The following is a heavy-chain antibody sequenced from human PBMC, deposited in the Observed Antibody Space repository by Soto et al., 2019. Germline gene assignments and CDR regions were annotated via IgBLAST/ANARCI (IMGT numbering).Heavy chain of an antibody. D-gene: IGHD3-16*01. CDR2: IYYGGTT. Sequence: EVQLVESGGGLVQPGGSLRISCAASGLTVSTNYMSWVRQAPGKGLEWVSIIYYGGTTYYADSVKGRFTISRDDSKNTLYLPMHSLRAEDTAVYYCARDYVNSRGDWAYYGIDVWGHGTTVTVSS. J-gene: IGHJ6*02. CDR3: ARDYVNSRGDWAYYGIDV. CDR1: GLTVSTNY. V-gene: IGHV3-66*01.